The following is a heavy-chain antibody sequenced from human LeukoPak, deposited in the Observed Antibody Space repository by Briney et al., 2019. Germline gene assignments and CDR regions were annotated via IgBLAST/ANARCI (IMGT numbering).Heavy chain of an antibody. V-gene: IGHV3-23*01. D-gene: IGHD3-3*01. CDR1: GFTFSSYA. CDR2: ISNNGVST. Sequence: PGRSLRLSCTASGFTFSSYAMSWVRQAPGKGLNWVSTISNNGVSTYYADSMKGRFTVSRDNSRNTLYLQMSSLRAEDTAVYYCAKDPGPYDFHYFDYWGQGTLVAVSS. J-gene: IGHJ4*02. CDR3: AKDPGPYDFHYFDY.